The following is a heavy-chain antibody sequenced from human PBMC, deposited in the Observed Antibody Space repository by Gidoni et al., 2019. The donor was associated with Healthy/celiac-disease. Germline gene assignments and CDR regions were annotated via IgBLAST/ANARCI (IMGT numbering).Heavy chain of an antibody. J-gene: IGHJ6*02. CDR1: VGSISSGGYY. CDR2: IYYSGST. Sequence: QVQLQESGPGLVKPSQTLSLTCTVSVGSISSGGYYWSWIRQHPGKGLEWIGYIYYSGSTYYNPSLKSRVTISVDTSKNQFSLKLSSVTAADTAVYYCARDVVVPAATDYYYGMDVWGQGTTVTVSS. CDR3: ARDVVVPAATDYYYGMDV. V-gene: IGHV4-31*03. D-gene: IGHD2-2*01.